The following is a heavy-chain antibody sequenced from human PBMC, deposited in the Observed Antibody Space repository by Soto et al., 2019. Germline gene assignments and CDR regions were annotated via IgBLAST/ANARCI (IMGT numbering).Heavy chain of an antibody. CDR1: GGTFSSYA. D-gene: IGHD3-3*01. CDR3: ARALGMDNRYYYYGMDV. Sequence: QVQLVQSGAEVKKPGSSVKVSCKASGGTFSSYAISWVRQAPGQGLEWMGGIIPIFGIANYAQKFQGRVTITAGESTSTAYMELSSLRSEDTAVYYCARALGMDNRYYYYGMDVWGQGTTVTVSS. V-gene: IGHV1-69*01. CDR2: IIPIFGIA. J-gene: IGHJ6*02.